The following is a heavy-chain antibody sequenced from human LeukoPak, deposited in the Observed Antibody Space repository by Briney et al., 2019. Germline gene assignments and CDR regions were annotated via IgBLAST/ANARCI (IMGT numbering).Heavy chain of an antibody. D-gene: IGHD4-17*01. V-gene: IGHV4-61*02. CDR2: IYTSGST. CDR1: GDSISSGDYY. Sequence: SETLSLTCTVSGDSISSGDYYWSWIRQPAGKGLEWIGRIYTSGSTNYNPSLKSRVTISVDTSKNQFSLKLSSVTAADTAVYYCARASTTVTLEYWGQGTLVTVSS. J-gene: IGHJ4*02. CDR3: ARASTTVTLEY.